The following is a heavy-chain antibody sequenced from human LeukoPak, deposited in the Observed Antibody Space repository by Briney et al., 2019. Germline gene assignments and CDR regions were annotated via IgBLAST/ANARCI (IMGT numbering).Heavy chain of an antibody. V-gene: IGHV3-11*01. CDR3: ARVEYDFWSGYGTKETQSWFDP. CDR1: GFTFSDYY. Sequence: GGSLRLSCAASGFTFSDYYMSWIHQAPGKGLEWVSYISSSGSTIYYADSVKGRFTISRDNAKNSLYLQMKSLRAEDTAVYYCARVEYDFWSGYGTKETQSWFDPWGQGTLVTVSS. D-gene: IGHD3-3*01. J-gene: IGHJ5*02. CDR2: ISSSGSTI.